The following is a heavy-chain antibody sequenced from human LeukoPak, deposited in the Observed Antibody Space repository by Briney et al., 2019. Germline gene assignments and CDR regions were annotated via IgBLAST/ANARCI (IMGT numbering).Heavy chain of an antibody. CDR1: GGSISSSTYY. CDR3: ARRPPYYYYGMDV. CDR2: ISASGST. V-gene: IGHV4-61*02. Sequence: PSQTLSLTCTVSGGSISSSTYYWSWFRQPAGKELEWIGRISASGSTNYSPSLKSRVTMSIDTSKHQFSLNLSSVTATDTAVYYCARRPPYYYYGMDVWGQGTTVTVSS. J-gene: IGHJ6*02.